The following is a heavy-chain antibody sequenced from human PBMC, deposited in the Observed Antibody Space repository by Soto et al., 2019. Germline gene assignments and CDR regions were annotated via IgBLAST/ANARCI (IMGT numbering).Heavy chain of an antibody. J-gene: IGHJ6*02. CDR3: ARYIPGVRYYGMDV. D-gene: IGHD2-2*01. CDR2: IGESGTPT. CDR1: GFTFSSYA. Sequence: EVQLLESGGGLVQPGGSLRLSCADSGFTFSSYAMKWVRQAPGKGLEWVSLIGESGTPTYYADSVKGRLTISRDNSGNTLFLEMYSLRAEDTAVYYCARYIPGVRYYGMDVWGQGTTVTVSS. V-gene: IGHV3-23*01.